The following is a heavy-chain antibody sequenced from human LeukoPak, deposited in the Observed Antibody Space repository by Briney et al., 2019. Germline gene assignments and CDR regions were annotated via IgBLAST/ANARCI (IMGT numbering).Heavy chain of an antibody. V-gene: IGHV4-59*12. CDR3: ESYRYKWNDKHFDY. CDR2: IYYGGDT. Sequence: SETLSLTCTVCGGSINIYYWSCIRQPPGKGLEWIGYIYYGGDTNYNPSLKRRVTISVDTSKNQFSLKLSCVTAADTAVYYCESYRYKWNDKHFDYWGQGTLVTVSS. CDR1: GGSINIYY. J-gene: IGHJ4*02. D-gene: IGHD1-1*01.